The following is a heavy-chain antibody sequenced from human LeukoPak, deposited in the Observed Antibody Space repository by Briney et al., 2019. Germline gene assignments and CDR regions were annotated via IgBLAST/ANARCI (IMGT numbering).Heavy chain of an antibody. CDR1: GFTFSSYA. CDR3: AKDYSNYDPYYYYYYMDV. J-gene: IGHJ6*03. D-gene: IGHD4-11*01. CDR2: FSGSGGST. Sequence: AGGSLRLSCAASGFTFSSYAMSWVRQAPGKGLEWVSAFSGSGGSTYYADSVKGRFTISRDNSKNTLYLQMNSLRAEDTAVYYCAKDYSNYDPYYYYYYMDVWGKGTTVTVSS. V-gene: IGHV3-23*01.